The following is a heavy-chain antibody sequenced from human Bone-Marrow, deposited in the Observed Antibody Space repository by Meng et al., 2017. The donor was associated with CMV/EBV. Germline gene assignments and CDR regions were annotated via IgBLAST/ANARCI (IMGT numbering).Heavy chain of an antibody. CDR1: GDSVSSGSYY. V-gene: IGHV4-61*01. J-gene: IGHJ4*02. CDR3: ARAPLLSSWYWGLFDY. CDR2: IYYSGTA. D-gene: IGHD6-13*01. Sequence: SETLSLTCIVSGDSVSSGSYYWSWIRQPPGKGLEWIGYIYYSGTANYNPSLKSRVTISVDTSKNQFSLKLSSVTAADTAVYYCARAPLLSSWYWGLFDYWGQGTLVTFSS.